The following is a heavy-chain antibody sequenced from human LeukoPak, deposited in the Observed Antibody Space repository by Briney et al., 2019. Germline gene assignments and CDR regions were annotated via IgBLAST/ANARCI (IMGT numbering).Heavy chain of an antibody. CDR1: GFTFSIYW. CDR2: LNSDASVT. D-gene: IGHD2-21*02. V-gene: IGHV3-74*01. Sequence: GGSLRLSCAASGFTFSIYWMHWVRQTPGKGLEWVSRLNSDASVTTYSDSAKGRFTISRDNAKNTLYLQMNSLGAEDTAFYCVREYCGGDCYTDFWGQGTLVTVSS. CDR3: VREYCGGDCYTDF. J-gene: IGHJ4*02.